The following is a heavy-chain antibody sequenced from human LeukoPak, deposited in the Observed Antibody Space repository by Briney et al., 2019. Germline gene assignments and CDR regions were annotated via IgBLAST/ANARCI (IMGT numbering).Heavy chain of an antibody. D-gene: IGHD3-3*01. CDR2: IIPIFGTA. J-gene: IGHJ5*02. Sequence: ASVKVSCKASGGTFSSYAISWVRQAPGQGLEWMGGIIPIFGTANYAQKFQGRVTITTDESTSTAYMELSSLRSEDTAVYYCARDGPTYYDFWSGLNWFDPWGQGTLVTVSS. V-gene: IGHV1-69*05. CDR3: ARDGPTYYDFWSGLNWFDP. CDR1: GGTFSSYA.